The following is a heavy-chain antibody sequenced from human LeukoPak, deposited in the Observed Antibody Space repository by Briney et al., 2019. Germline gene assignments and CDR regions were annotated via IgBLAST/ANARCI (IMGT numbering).Heavy chain of an antibody. CDR3: ARGRCSSTSCYSLSYYFDY. Sequence: SETLSLTCAVYGGSFSGYYWSWIRQPPGKGLEWIGEINHSGSTNYNPSLKSRVTISVDTSKNQFSLKLSSVTAADTAVYYCARGRCSSTSCYSLSYYFDYWGQGTLVTVSS. CDR2: INHSGST. D-gene: IGHD2-2*02. V-gene: IGHV4-34*01. CDR1: GGSFSGYY. J-gene: IGHJ4*02.